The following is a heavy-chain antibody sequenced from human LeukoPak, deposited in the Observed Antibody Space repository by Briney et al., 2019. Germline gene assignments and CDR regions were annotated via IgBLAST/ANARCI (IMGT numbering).Heavy chain of an antibody. CDR3: ATSGDYYDSSGYYSH. CDR2: INPSGGST. D-gene: IGHD3-22*01. V-gene: IGHV1-46*01. J-gene: IGHJ4*02. CDR1: GYTFTSYY. Sequence: ASVKVSCKASGYTFTSYYMHWVRQAPGQGLEWMGIINPSGGSTSYAQKFQGRITMTRDTSTSTVYMELSSLRSEDTAVYYCATSGDYYDSSGYYSHWGQGTLVTVSS.